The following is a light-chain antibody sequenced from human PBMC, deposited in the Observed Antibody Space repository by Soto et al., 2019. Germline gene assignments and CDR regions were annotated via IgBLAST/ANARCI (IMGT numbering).Light chain of an antibody. Sequence: QSALTQPPSASGSPGQSVTISCTGTSSDVGGYNYVSWYQKHPGKAPKLMIYEVSKRPSGVPDRFSGSKSGNTASLTVFGLRAEDEADYYCCSYANPNTPYVSGPGTKVPVL. CDR2: EVS. V-gene: IGLV2-8*01. CDR1: SSDVGGYNY. J-gene: IGLJ1*01. CDR3: CSYANPNTPYV.